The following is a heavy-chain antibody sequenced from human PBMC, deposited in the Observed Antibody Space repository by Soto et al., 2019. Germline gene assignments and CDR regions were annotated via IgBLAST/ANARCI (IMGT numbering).Heavy chain of an antibody. J-gene: IGHJ4*02. CDR3: AKDHTEGYYDSSGYYYDYFDY. CDR2: ISYDGSNK. D-gene: IGHD3-22*01. Sequence: QVQLVESGGGVVQPGRSLRLSCAASGFTFSSYGMHWVRQAPGKGLEWVAVISYDGSNKYYADYVKGRFTISRDNSKNTLYLQMNSLRAEDTAVYYCAKDHTEGYYDSSGYYYDYFDYWGQGTLVTVSS. CDR1: GFTFSSYG. V-gene: IGHV3-30*18.